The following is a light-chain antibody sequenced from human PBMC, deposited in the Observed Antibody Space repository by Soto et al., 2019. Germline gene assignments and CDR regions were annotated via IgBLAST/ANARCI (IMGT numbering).Light chain of an antibody. CDR2: GAS. CDR3: QQYGSAPST. Sequence: EIVLTQSPGTLSLSPGDRATLSCRASQSVGSNYLAWYQQKPGQAPRLLIYGASNRATGIPDTFSGSGSGTDFTLTISILDPEDFAVYYCQQYGSAPSTFGGGTKVEIK. J-gene: IGKJ4*01. V-gene: IGKV3-20*01. CDR1: QSVGSNY.